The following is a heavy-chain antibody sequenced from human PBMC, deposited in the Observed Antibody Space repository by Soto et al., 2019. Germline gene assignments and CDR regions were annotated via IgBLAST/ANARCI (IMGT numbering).Heavy chain of an antibody. D-gene: IGHD1-1*01. J-gene: IGHJ4*02. V-gene: IGHV3-72*01. CDR3: ARVDKQLGTTFFDY. Sequence: GGSLRLSCAASGFTFSDHYIDWVRQVPGKGLEWVGRARNKAYSYTTEYAASVKGRCTISRDDSKNSAYLQMNSLNTEDTAVYYCARVDKQLGTTFFDYWGQGILVTVSS. CDR1: GFTFSDHY. CDR2: ARNKAYSYTT.